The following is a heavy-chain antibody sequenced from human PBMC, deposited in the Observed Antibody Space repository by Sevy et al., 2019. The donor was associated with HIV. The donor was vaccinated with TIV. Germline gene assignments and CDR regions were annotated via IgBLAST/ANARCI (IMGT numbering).Heavy chain of an antibody. Sequence: GESLKISCAASGFTFTNYWMHWVRQAPGKGLVWVSRVDNDGSGTNYADSVKGRFTISRDNAKNTVYLQMNSLRAEDTAVYYCTRYMYGIDYWGQGTLVTVSS. CDR1: GFTFTNYW. J-gene: IGHJ4*02. D-gene: IGHD2-8*01. CDR2: VDNDGSGT. CDR3: TRYMYGIDY. V-gene: IGHV3-74*01.